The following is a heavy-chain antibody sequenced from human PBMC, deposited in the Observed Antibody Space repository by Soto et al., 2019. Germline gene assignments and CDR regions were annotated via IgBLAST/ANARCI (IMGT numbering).Heavy chain of an antibody. D-gene: IGHD2-2*01. Sequence: EVQLVESGGGLVQPGGSLRLSCAASGFTFSSYWLHWVRQAPGKGLVWVSRINSDGSSTSYADSVKGRFTISRDNAENTLYLQMNSRRAEDTAVYYCARAVGYCSSTSGPGDNYYMDVWSNGTTVTVSS. V-gene: IGHV3-74*01. CDR3: ARAVGYCSSTSGPGDNYYMDV. J-gene: IGHJ6*03. CDR2: INSDGSST. CDR1: GFTFSSYW.